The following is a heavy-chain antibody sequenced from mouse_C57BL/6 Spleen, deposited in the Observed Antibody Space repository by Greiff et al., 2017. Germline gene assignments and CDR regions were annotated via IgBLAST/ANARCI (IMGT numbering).Heavy chain of an antibody. CDR1: GYTFTSYW. CDR3: ARGGNWAFDY. D-gene: IGHD4-1*01. CDR2: IYPSDSET. V-gene: IGHV1-61*01. J-gene: IGHJ2*01. Sequence: VQLQQPGAELVRPGSSVKLSCKASGYTFTSYWMDWVKQRPGQGLEWIGNIYPSDSETHYNQKFKDKATLTVDKSSSTAYMQLSSLTSEDSAVXYCARGGNWAFDYWGQGTTLTVSS.